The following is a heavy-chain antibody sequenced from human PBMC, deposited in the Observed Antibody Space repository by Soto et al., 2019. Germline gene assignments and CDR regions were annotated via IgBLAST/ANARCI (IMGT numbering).Heavy chain of an antibody. CDR1: GGSISSGGYY. D-gene: IGHD3-9*01. CDR3: ARASQENLRYFDCFDY. V-gene: IGHV4-31*03. CDR2: IYYSGST. J-gene: IGHJ4*02. Sequence: SETLSLTCTVSGGSISSGGYYWSWIRQHPGKGLERIGYIYYSGSTYYNPSLKSRATISVDTSKNQFSLKLSSVTAADTAVYYCARASQENLRYFDCFDYWGQGTLVTVSS.